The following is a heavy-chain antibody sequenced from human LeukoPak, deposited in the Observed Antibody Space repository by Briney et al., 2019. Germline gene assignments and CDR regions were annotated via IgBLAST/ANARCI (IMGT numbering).Heavy chain of an antibody. CDR2: IYHSGST. Sequence: SETLSLTCAVSGGSISSNNWWGWVRQPPGKGLEWIGEIYHSGSTNYNPSLKSRVTISVDKSKNQFSLKLSSVTAADTAVYYCARIHSSSAYYFDYWGQGTLVTVSS. CDR1: GGSISSNNW. CDR3: ARIHSSSAYYFDY. D-gene: IGHD6-13*01. V-gene: IGHV4-4*02. J-gene: IGHJ4*02.